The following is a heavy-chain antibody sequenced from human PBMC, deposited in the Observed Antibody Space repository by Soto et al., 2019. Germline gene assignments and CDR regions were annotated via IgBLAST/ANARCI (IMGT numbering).Heavy chain of an antibody. J-gene: IGHJ5*02. CDR1: GYSFTSYW. D-gene: IGHD6-19*01. Sequence: PVESLKISCNGSGYSFTSYWTSWGRQMPGKGLEWMGRIDPSDSYANYSPSFQGHVTISADKSISTAYLQWSSLKASDTAMYYCARQGDSSGWSRENWFDPWGQGTLVTVS. CDR2: IDPSDSYA. CDR3: ARQGDSSGWSRENWFDP. V-gene: IGHV5-10-1*01.